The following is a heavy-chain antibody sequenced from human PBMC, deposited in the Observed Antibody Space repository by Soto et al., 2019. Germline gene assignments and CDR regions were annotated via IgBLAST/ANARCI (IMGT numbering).Heavy chain of an antibody. D-gene: IGHD5-12*01. V-gene: IGHV4-31*03. CDR1: GGSISSGGYY. Sequence: QVQLQESGPGLVKPSQTLSLTCTVSGGSISSGGYYWSWIRQHPGKGLEWIGYIYYSGSTYYNPSRESRVSISVDTSKNQFSLKLSSVTAADTAVYYCARDGSGDGYNLGYWGQGTLVTVSS. CDR3: ARDGSGDGYNLGY. J-gene: IGHJ4*02. CDR2: IYYSGST.